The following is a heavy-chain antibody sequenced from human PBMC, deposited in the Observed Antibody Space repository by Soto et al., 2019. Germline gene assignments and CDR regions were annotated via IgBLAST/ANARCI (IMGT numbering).Heavy chain of an antibody. D-gene: IGHD4-17*01. J-gene: IGHJ6*02. V-gene: IGHV3-30*18. CDR2: ISYDGSNK. Sequence: VQLVESGGGVVQPGRSLRLSCAASGFTFSSYGMHWVRQAPGKGLEWVAVISYDGSNKYYADSVKGRFTISRDNSKNTLYLQMNSLRAEDTAVYYCAKDVYGDVPYYYGMDVWGQGTTVTVSS. CDR1: GFTFSSYG. CDR3: AKDVYGDVPYYYGMDV.